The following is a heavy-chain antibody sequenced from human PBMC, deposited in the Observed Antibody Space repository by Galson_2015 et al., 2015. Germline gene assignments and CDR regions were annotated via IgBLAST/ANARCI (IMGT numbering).Heavy chain of an antibody. CDR1: GGSISSGGYY. V-gene: IGHV4-31*03. CDR3: ARLNSDFWSGYFGAHFGY. CDR2: IYYSGST. J-gene: IGHJ4*02. Sequence: TLSLACTVSGGSISSGGYYWSWIRQHPGKGLEWIGYIYYSGSTYYNPSLKSRVTISVDTSKNQFSLKLSSVTAADTAVYYCARLNSDFWSGYFGAHFGYWGQGTLVTVSS. D-gene: IGHD3-3*01.